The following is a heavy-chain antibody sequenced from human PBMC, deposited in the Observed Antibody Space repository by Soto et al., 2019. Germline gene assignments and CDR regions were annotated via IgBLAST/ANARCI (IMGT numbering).Heavy chain of an antibody. CDR1: GGSISSHY. J-gene: IGHJ6*02. CDR3: ARDGREASGMDV. V-gene: IGHV4-59*11. Sequence: PSVTLSLTCTVSGGSISSHYWSWVRQAPGKGLEWIGHIYDWGSTTYNPSLMSRSTISVDTANNQFSLKLNSVTTADTAVYYCARDGREASGMDVWGQGTKVTV. CDR2: IYDWGST. D-gene: IGHD1-26*01.